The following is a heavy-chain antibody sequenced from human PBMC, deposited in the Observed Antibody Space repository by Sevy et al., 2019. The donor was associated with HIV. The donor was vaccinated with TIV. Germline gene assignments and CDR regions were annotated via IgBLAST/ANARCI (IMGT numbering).Heavy chain of an antibody. CDR1: GGSISSGDYY. J-gene: IGHJ4*02. D-gene: IGHD6-25*01. Sequence: SETLSLTCTVSGGSISSGDYYWSWIRQPPGKGLEWIGYIYYSGSTYYNPSLKSRVTISVDTSKNQFSLKLSSVTAADTAVYYCDRTAATMGGPIDYWGQGTLVTVSS. CDR3: DRTAATMGGPIDY. CDR2: IYYSGST. V-gene: IGHV4-30-4*01.